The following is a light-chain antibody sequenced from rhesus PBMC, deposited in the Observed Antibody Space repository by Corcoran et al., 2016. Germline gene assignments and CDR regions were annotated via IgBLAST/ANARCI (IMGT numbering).Light chain of an antibody. CDR1: QSVSSY. Sequence: QVILTQSPAILSSSPGERATPSCRASQSVSSYLAWYQQKPGQAPRLLIYGASSRATGIPDRFSGSGSGTEFTLTISRLEPGDFDVCYCQKYSNSPTFGQGTKVEIK. V-gene: IGKV3-53*01. CDR3: QKYSNSPT. J-gene: IGKJ1*01. CDR2: GAS.